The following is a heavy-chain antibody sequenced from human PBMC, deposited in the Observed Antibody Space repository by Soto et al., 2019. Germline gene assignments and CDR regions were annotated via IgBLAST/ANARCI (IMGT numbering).Heavy chain of an antibody. Sequence: SETLSLTCTVYGGSFSSFYWSWIRQSPGKGLEWIGEIHHSGTTNYNPSLKSRVTISIDTSKSQFSLELSSVTAADTALYYCVSYGSGTSYGAYSFDFWSQGSLVTAPQ. J-gene: IGHJ4*02. D-gene: IGHD3-10*01. CDR3: VSYGSGTSYGAYSFDF. V-gene: IGHV4-34*01. CDR1: GGSFSSFY. CDR2: IHHSGTT.